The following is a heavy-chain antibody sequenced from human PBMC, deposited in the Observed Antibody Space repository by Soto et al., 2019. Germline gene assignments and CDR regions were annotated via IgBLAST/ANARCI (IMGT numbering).Heavy chain of an antibody. D-gene: IGHD1-26*01. CDR2: ISGGGGST. V-gene: IGHV3-23*01. Sequence: EVQLLESGGGLVQPGGSLRLSCAASGFTFSTYAMNWVRQAPGKGLEWGSAISGGGGSTYYADSVKGRVTISRDNSKNTLYLQMNSLRAEDTAVYYCAKVSLGALTFTDYYYYGLDVWGQGTTVTVSS. J-gene: IGHJ6*02. CDR1: GFTFSTYA. CDR3: AKVSLGALTFTDYYYYGLDV.